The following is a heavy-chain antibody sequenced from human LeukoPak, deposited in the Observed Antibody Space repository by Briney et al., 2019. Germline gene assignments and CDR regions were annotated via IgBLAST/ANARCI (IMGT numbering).Heavy chain of an antibody. J-gene: IGHJ4*02. CDR1: GYSFTSYW. V-gene: IGHV5-51*01. D-gene: IGHD3-3*01. CDR3: ARMGPYDFWSGYPYDY. CDR2: IYPGDSDT. Sequence: GESLKISCKGSGYSFTSYWIGWVRQMPGKGLEWMGIIYPGDSDTRHSPSFQGQVTISADKSISTAYLQWSSLKASDTAMYYCARMGPYDFWSGYPYDYWGQGTLVTVSS.